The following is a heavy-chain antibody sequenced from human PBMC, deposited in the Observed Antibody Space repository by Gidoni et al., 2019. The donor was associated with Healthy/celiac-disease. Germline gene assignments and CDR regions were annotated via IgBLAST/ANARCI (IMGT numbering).Heavy chain of an antibody. J-gene: IGHJ6*02. Sequence: QVQLVESGGGVVQPGRSLRLSCAASGFTFSSYGMHWVRQAQGKGLEWVAVIWYEGSNKNYADSVKGRFTISRDNSKKTLYLQMNSLRAEDTAVYYCARDEMYYDTLTGNNYYYYGMDVWAKGPRSPSL. CDR2: IWYEGSNK. V-gene: IGHV3-33*01. D-gene: IGHD3-9*01. CDR1: GFTFSSYG. CDR3: ARDEMYYDTLTGNNYYYYGMDV.